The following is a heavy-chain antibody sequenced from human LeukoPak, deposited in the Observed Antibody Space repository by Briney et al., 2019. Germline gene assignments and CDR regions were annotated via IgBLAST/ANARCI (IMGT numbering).Heavy chain of an antibody. CDR2: IKQDGSVK. V-gene: IGHV3-7*01. Sequence: GGSLRLSCAASGFTFSRYCMSWVRQAPGKGLEWVAYIKQDGSVKYYVDSVKGRFTISRDNAKNSLYLQMNSPRAEDTAVYYCARTDGSGYYVGIFDYWGQGALVTVSS. J-gene: IGHJ4*02. D-gene: IGHD3-22*01. CDR1: GFTFSRYC. CDR3: ARTDGSGYYVGIFDY.